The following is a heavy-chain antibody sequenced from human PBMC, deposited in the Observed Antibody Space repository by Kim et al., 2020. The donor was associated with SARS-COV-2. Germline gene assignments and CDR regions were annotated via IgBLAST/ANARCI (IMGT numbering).Heavy chain of an antibody. Sequence: SETLSLTCTVSGGSVSSGSYYWSWIRQPPGKGLEWIGYIYYSGSTNYNPSLKSRVTISVDTSKNQFSLKLSSVTAADTAVYYCARDPTYYDSSGYYDYWGQGTLVTVSS. J-gene: IGHJ4*02. CDR1: GGSVSSGSYY. CDR3: ARDPTYYDSSGYYDY. V-gene: IGHV4-61*01. D-gene: IGHD3-22*01. CDR2: IYYSGST.